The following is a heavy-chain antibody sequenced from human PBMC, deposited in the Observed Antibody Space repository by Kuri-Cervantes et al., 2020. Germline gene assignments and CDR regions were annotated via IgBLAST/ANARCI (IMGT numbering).Heavy chain of an antibody. CDR2: IKQDGSEK. CDR3: RTSINMILVSHSDW. D-gene: IGHD3-22*01. CDR1: GFTFSSYW. J-gene: IGHJ4*02. V-gene: IGHV3-7*02. Sequence: GGSLRLSCAASGFTFSSYWMSWVRQAPGKGLEWVANIKQDGSEKYYVDSVKGRFTISRDNAKNTLYLQVNSLRAEDTAVYYCRTSINMILVSHSDWWGQGTLVTVSS.